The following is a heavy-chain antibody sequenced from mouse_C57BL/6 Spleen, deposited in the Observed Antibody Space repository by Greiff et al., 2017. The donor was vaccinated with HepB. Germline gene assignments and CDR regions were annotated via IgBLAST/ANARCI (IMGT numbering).Heavy chain of an antibody. D-gene: IGHD6-1*01. Sequence: QVQLQQSGAELARPGASVKLSCKASGYTFTSYGISWVKRRTGQGLEWIGEIYPRSGNTYYNEKFKGKATLTADKSSSTAYMELRSLTSEDSAVYFCASKPGPDLCFDYWGQGTTLTVSS. CDR1: GYTFTSYG. CDR2: IYPRSGNT. CDR3: ASKPGPDLCFDY. J-gene: IGHJ2*01. V-gene: IGHV1-81*01.